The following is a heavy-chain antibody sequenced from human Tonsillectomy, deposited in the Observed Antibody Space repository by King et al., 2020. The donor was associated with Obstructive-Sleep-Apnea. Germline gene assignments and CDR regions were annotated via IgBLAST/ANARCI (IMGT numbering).Heavy chain of an antibody. CDR1: GGSISSYY. CDR2: IYYSGST. D-gene: IGHD5-24*01. Sequence: VQLQESGPGLVKPSETLSLTCTVSGGSISSYYWSWIRQPPGKGLEWIGYIYYSGSTNYNPSLTSRVTISVYTSKNQFSLKLGSVTAADTAVYYCAREEMATIKGDAFDIWGQGTMVTVSS. J-gene: IGHJ3*02. CDR3: AREEMATIKGDAFDI. V-gene: IGHV4-59*01.